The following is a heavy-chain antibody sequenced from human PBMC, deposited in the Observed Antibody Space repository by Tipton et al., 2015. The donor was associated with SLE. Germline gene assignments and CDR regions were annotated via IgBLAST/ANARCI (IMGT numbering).Heavy chain of an antibody. CDR3: ARAARRRYYYYYMDV. V-gene: IGHV3-30*04. CDR2: ISYDGSNK. Sequence: SLRLSCAASGFTFSSYAMHWVRQAPGKELEWVAVISYDGSNKYYADSVKGRFTISRDNSKNTLYLQMNSLRAEDTAVYYCARAARRRYYYYYMDVWGKGTTVTVSS. CDR1: GFTFSSYA. D-gene: IGHD6-6*01. J-gene: IGHJ6*03.